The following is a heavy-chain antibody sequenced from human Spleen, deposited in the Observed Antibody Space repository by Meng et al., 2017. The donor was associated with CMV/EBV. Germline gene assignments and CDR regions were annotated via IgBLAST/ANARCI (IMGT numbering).Heavy chain of an antibody. CDR3: ATRSPGYSGYDLSNYGTDV. CDR2: IIPIFGTA. D-gene: IGHD5-12*01. Sequence: SVKVSCKASGGTFSSYAISWVRQAPGQGLEWMGGIIPIFGTANYAQKFQGRVTITTDESTSTAYMELSSLRSEDTAVYYCATRSPGYSGYDLSNYGTDVWGQGTTVTVSS. J-gene: IGHJ6*02. CDR1: GGTFSSYA. V-gene: IGHV1-69*05.